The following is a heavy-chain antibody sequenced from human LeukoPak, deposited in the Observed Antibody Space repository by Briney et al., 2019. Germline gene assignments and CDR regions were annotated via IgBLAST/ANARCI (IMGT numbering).Heavy chain of an antibody. CDR1: GFTFSSYD. V-gene: IGHV3-13*01. J-gene: IGHJ6*03. CDR2: IGTAGDT. D-gene: IGHD5-18*01. CDR3: ARGGDFGYSYGGYYYMDV. Sequence: HPGGSLRLSFAAFGFTFSSYDRHCVRQATGKGLEWVLTIGTAGDTYYLDSVEGRVTISTENAKNSLYLQMNSLRAGDTAVYYCARGGDFGYSYGGYYYMDVWGKGTTVIVSS.